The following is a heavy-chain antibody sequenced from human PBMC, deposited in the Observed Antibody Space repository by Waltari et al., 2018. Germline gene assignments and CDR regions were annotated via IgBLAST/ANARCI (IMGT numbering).Heavy chain of an antibody. CDR2: INYDVSKK. CDR3: AKSRGFEY. Sequence: EVQLVESGGGLVQPGGSLRLSCGASGFTFSRYWMSWVRQTPGKGLEWVANINYDVSKKYYADSVKGRFTISRDNAKNSLYLQMNSLRVEDTAVYYCAKSRGFEYWGQGTLITVSS. J-gene: IGHJ4*02. V-gene: IGHV3-7*01. CDR1: GFTFSRYW. D-gene: IGHD2-2*01.